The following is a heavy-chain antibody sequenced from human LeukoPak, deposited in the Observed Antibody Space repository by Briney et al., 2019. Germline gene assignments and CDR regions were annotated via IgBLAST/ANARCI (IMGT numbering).Heavy chain of an antibody. V-gene: IGHV1-8*01. CDR1: GYTFTSYD. Sequence: ASVKVSCKASGYTFTSYDINWVRQATGQGLEWMGWMNPNSGNRGYAQKFQGRVTMTRNTSISTAYMELSSLRSEDTAVYYCARGRRYGEDYYYMDVWGKGTTVTVSS. D-gene: IGHD4-17*01. CDR3: ARGRRYGEDYYYMDV. J-gene: IGHJ6*03. CDR2: MNPNSGNR.